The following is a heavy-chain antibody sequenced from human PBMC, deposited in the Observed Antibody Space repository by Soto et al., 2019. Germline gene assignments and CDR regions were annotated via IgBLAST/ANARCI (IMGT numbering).Heavy chain of an antibody. V-gene: IGHV1-18*01. CDR3: ARGPNDDAHSDWFDP. CDR1: GYTFTSYG. J-gene: IGHJ5*02. D-gene: IGHD1-1*01. CDR2: ISAYNGNT. Sequence: GASVKVSCKASGYTFTSYGISWVRQAPGQGLEWMGWISAYNGNTNYAQKLQGRVTMTTDTSTSTAYMELRSLRLDDTAVYYCARGPNDDAHSDWFDPWGQGTLVTVSS.